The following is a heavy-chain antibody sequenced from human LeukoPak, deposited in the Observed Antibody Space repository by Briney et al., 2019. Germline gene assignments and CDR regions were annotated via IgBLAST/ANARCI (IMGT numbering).Heavy chain of an antibody. CDR3: AALWFGELDY. CDR1: GFTFSSYG. Sequence: PGGSLRLSCAASGFTFSSYGMHWVRQAPGKGLEWVAVISYDGSNKYYADSVKGRFTISRDNSKNTLYLQMNSLRAEDTAVYYCAALWFGELDYWGQGTLVTVSS. J-gene: IGHJ4*02. V-gene: IGHV3-30*03. D-gene: IGHD3-10*01. CDR2: ISYDGSNK.